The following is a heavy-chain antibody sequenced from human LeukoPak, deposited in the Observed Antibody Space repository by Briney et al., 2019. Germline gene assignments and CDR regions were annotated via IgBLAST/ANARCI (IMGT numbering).Heavy chain of an antibody. Sequence: GASVKVSCKASGGTFSSYAISWVRQAPGQGLEWMGGIIPIFGTANYAQKFQGRVTITADESTSTAYMELSSLRSEDTAVYYCARKDSSGWSMTFDIWGQGTMVTVSS. J-gene: IGHJ3*02. D-gene: IGHD6-19*01. V-gene: IGHV1-69*13. CDR3: ARKDSSGWSMTFDI. CDR2: IIPIFGTA. CDR1: GGTFSSYA.